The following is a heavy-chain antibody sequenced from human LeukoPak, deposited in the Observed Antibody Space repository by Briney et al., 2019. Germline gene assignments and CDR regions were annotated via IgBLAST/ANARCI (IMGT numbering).Heavy chain of an antibody. CDR2: IYYSGST. Sequence: SQTLSLTCTVSGVSISSSSYYWGWIRQPPGKGLEWIASIYYSGSTYYTPSLKSRVTISVDTSINQFSLKLSSVTAADTAVYYWARQSDYYGSGSYSWGQGTLVTVS. CDR1: GVSISSSSYY. D-gene: IGHD3-10*01. J-gene: IGHJ5*02. V-gene: IGHV4-39*01. CDR3: ARQSDYYGSGSYS.